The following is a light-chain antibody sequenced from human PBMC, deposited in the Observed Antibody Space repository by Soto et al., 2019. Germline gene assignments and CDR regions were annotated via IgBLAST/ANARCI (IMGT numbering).Light chain of an antibody. CDR1: QSVSTS. V-gene: IGKV3-11*01. CDR3: QVRDVWPT. J-gene: IGKJ1*01. CDR2: DAS. Sequence: ILLTPSPATLSLSPGDRAALSCRASQSVSTSLAWYQHKPGQAPKLIIYDASKRAPGIPARFSGSGSGTDFTLNISSPEPEDFAVYYCQVRDVWPTFGQGTKVDIK.